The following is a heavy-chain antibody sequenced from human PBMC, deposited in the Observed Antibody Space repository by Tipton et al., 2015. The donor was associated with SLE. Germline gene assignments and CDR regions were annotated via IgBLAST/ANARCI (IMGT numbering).Heavy chain of an antibody. CDR3: ATFHISSYYFDY. CDR1: GGSISSSSYY. J-gene: IGHJ4*02. Sequence: TLSLTCTVSGGSISSSSYYWGWIRQPPGKGLEWIGSIYYSGSTYYNPSLKSRVTISVDTSKNQFSLKLSSVTAADTAVYYCATFHISSYYFDYWGQGTLVTVSS. V-gene: IGHV4-39*07. D-gene: IGHD6-6*01. CDR2: IYYSGST.